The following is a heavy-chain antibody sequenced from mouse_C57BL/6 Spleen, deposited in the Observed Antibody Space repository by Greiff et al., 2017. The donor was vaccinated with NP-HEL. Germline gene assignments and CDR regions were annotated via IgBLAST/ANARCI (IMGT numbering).Heavy chain of an antibody. J-gene: IGHJ3*01. CDR3: ARGIYYGYDRFAY. V-gene: IGHV1-18*01. D-gene: IGHD2-2*01. Sequence: EVQLQQSGPELVKPGASVKIPCKASGYTFTDYNMDWVKQSHGKSLEWIGDINPNNGGTIYNQKFKGKATLTVDKSSSTAYMELRSLTSEDTAVYYCARGIYYGYDRFAYWGQGTLVTVSA. CDR2: INPNNGGT. CDR1: GYTFTDYN.